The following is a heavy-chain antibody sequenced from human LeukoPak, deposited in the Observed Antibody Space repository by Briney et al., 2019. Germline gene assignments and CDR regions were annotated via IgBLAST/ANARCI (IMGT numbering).Heavy chain of an antibody. CDR2: ISGSGGST. D-gene: IGHD3-22*01. Sequence: GGSLRLSCAASGFTFSSYAMSWVRQAPGKGLEWVSAISGSGGSTYYADSVKGRFTISRDNSKNTQYLQMNSLRAEDTAVYYCAKDLGGYPYYFDYWGQGTLVTVSS. J-gene: IGHJ4*02. V-gene: IGHV3-23*01. CDR1: GFTFSSYA. CDR3: AKDLGGYPYYFDY.